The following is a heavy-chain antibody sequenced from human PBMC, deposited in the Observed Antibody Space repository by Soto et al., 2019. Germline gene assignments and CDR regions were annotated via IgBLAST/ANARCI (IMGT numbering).Heavy chain of an antibody. CDR3: ARGGYDILPGDAFDI. D-gene: IGHD3-9*01. J-gene: IGHJ3*02. Sequence: GASVKVSCKASGYTFTGYYMHWVRQAPGQGLEWMGWINPNSGNTNYAQKLQGRVTMTTDTSTSTAYMELRSLRSDDTAVYYCARGGYDILPGDAFDIWAQGTMVTVSS. CDR1: GYTFTGYY. CDR2: INPNSGNT. V-gene: IGHV1-18*04.